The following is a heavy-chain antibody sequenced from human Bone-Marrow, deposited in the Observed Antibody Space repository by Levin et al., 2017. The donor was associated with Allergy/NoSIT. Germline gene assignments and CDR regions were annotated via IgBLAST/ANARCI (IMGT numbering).Heavy chain of an antibody. CDR2: MNPNSGNT. CDR3: ARAPKRKMGQFALRWSGIRENYGMDV. Sequence: GGSLRLSCKASGYTFTSYDINWVRQATGQGLEWMGWMNPNSGNTGYAQKFQGRVTMTRNTSISTAYMELSSLRSEDTAVYYCARAPKRKMGQFALRWSGIRENYGMDVWGQGTTVTVSS. J-gene: IGHJ6*02. D-gene: IGHD3-3*01. CDR1: GYTFTSYD. V-gene: IGHV1-8*01.